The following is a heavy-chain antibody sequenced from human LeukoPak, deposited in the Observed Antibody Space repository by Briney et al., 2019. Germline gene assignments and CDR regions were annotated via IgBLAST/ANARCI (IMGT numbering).Heavy chain of an antibody. Sequence: PGGSLRLSCAASGFTFGAYTMNWVRQAPGKGLEWVSYISGSSGIIDYADSVRGRFTISRDNAKNSLYLQMNSLRAEDTAVYYCARALGIELSDYWGQGTLVTVSS. J-gene: IGHJ4*02. CDR3: ARALGIELSDY. CDR2: ISGSSGII. V-gene: IGHV3-48*01. D-gene: IGHD7-27*01. CDR1: GFTFGAYT.